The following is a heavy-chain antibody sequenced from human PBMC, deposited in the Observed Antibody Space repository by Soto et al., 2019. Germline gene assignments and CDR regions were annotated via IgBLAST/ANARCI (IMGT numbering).Heavy chain of an antibody. D-gene: IGHD3-10*01. CDR3: YGSGSYYPFDY. CDR2: IKQDGSEK. J-gene: IGHJ4*02. CDR1: GFTFSSYW. V-gene: IGHV3-7*01. Sequence: SLRLSCAASGFTFSSYWMSWVRQAPGKGLEWVANIKQDGSEKYYVDSVKGRFTISRDNAKNSLYLQMNSLRAEDTAVYYCYGSGSYYPFDYWGQGTLVTSPQ.